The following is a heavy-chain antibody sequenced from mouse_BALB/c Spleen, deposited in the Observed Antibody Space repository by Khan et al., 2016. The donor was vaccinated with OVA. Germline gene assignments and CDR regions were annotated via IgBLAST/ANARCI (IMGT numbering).Heavy chain of an antibody. CDR1: GYTFTSYW. CDR3: ARYYGNYYYAMDY. CDR2: INPSTGYT. J-gene: IGHJ4*01. V-gene: IGHV1-7*01. Sequence: QVQLQQSGAELAKPGASVKMSCKASGYTFTSYWMHWVKQRPGQGLEWIGYINPSTGYTEYNQKFKDKATLTADKSSSTAYMQLRSLTSEDSAVYYCARYYGNYYYAMDYWGQGTSVTVSS. D-gene: IGHD2-1*01.